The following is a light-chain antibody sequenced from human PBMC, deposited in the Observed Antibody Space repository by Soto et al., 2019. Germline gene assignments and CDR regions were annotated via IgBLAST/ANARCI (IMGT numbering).Light chain of an antibody. Sequence: EIVMTQSPATLSVSPGERAILSCRASQSISINLAWYQQKPGQAPRLLIYAASNRATGVPARFSGSWSGTEVTLTSSSLPSEDCSVYFCQQYNNWITVGQGTRLESK. V-gene: IGKV3-15*01. J-gene: IGKJ5*01. CDR2: AAS. CDR3: QQYNNWIT. CDR1: QSISIN.